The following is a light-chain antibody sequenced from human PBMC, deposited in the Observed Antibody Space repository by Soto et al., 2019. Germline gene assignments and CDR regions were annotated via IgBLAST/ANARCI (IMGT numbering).Light chain of an antibody. CDR1: SSNIGNNA. CDR2: YDD. CDR3: AAWDDSLNGVV. V-gene: IGLV1-36*01. J-gene: IGLJ2*01. Sequence: QSVLTQPPSVSEAPMQRGTISCYGSSSNIGNNAVNWYQQLPGKAPKLLIYYDDLLPSGVSDRFSGSKSGTSASLAISGLQSEDEADDYCAAWDDSLNGVVFGGGTKLTVL.